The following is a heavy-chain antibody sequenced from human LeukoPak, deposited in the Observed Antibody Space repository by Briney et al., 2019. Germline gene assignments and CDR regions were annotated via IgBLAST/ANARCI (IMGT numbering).Heavy chain of an antibody. V-gene: IGHV3-21*01. CDR1: GFTFSSYS. CDR3: AREIRDSSGYTIDYFDY. CDR2: ISSSSSYI. Sequence: PGGSLRLSCAASGFTFSSYSMNRVRQAPGKGLEWVSSISSSSSYIYYADSVKGRFTISRDNAKNSLYLQMNSLRAEDTAVYYCAREIRDSSGYTIDYFDYWGQGTLVTVSS. D-gene: IGHD3-22*01. J-gene: IGHJ4*02.